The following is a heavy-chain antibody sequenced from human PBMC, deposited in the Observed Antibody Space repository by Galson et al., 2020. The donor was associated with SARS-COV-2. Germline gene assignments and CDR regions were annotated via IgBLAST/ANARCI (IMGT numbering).Heavy chain of an antibody. V-gene: IGHV3-30*04. CDR2: ISHDGSNK. CDR1: GFSFSSST. Sequence: GESLKISCAVSGFSFSSSTMHWVRQAPGKGLEWVAVISHDGSNKYNADSVKGRFTISRDNSKNTLYLQMNSLRTEDTAMYYCARGLNTVTPSFDYWGQGTLVIVSS. CDR3: ARGLNTVTPSFDY. D-gene: IGHD4-17*01. J-gene: IGHJ4*02.